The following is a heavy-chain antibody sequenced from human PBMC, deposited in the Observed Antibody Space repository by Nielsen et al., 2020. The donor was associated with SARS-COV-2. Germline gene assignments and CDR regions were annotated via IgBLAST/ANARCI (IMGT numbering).Heavy chain of an antibody. CDR2: IRSKANNYAT. Sequence: GESLKISCAASGFTFGDSTMHWVRQASGKGLEWIGRIRSKANNYATGYAASIKGRFTISRDDSKNTAYLQMNNLRTEDTAVYYCARTNWNEAYYWGQGTLVTVSS. V-gene: IGHV3-73*01. CDR1: GFTFGDST. J-gene: IGHJ4*02. CDR3: ARTNWNEAYY. D-gene: IGHD1-20*01.